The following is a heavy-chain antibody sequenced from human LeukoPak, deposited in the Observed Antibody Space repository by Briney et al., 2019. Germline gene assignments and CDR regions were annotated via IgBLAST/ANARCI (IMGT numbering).Heavy chain of an antibody. CDR3: ARDQTYYDILTGYPPFEY. D-gene: IGHD3-9*01. CDR2: INPSGGST. V-gene: IGHV1-46*01. Sequence: ASVKVSCKASGYTFTSYYMHWVRQAPGQGLEWMGIINPSGGSTSYAQKFQGRVTMTRDMSTSTAYMELRSLRSDDTAVYYCARDQTYYDILTGYPPFEYWGQGTLVTVSS. J-gene: IGHJ4*02. CDR1: GYTFTSYY.